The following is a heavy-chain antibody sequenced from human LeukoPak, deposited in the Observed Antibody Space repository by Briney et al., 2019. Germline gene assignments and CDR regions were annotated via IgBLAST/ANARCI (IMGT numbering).Heavy chain of an antibody. CDR2: TYYRSKWYN. CDR3: ATEAQVLGDY. CDR1: GDSVSSNSAA. J-gene: IGHJ4*02. Sequence: SQTLSLTCAISGDSVSSNSAAWHWIRRSPSRGLEWLGRTYYRSKWYNDYEVSVQSRITINPDTSKNQFSLQLNSVTPEDTAVYYCATEAQVLGDYWGQGTLVTVSS. V-gene: IGHV6-1*01.